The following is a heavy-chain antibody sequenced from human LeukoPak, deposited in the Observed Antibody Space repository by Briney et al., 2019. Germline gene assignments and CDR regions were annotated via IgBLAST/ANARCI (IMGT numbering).Heavy chain of an antibody. CDR3: AREDRRWSSSSSYGY. D-gene: IGHD6-6*01. V-gene: IGHV4-34*01. CDR2: INHSGST. Sequence: SETLPLTCAVYGGSFSGYYWSWIRQPPGKGLEWIGEINHSGSTNYNPSLKSRVTISVDTSKNQFSLKLSSVTAADTAVYYCAREDRRWSSSSSYGYWGQGTLVTVSS. J-gene: IGHJ4*02. CDR1: GGSFSGYY.